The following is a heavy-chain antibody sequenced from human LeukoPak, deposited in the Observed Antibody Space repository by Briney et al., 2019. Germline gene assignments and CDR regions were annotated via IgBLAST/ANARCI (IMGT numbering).Heavy chain of an antibody. CDR2: ISAYNGNT. D-gene: IGHD6-19*01. J-gene: IGHJ4*02. CDR3: ARDLVAVAGLFDY. Sequence: ASVTVSCKASGYTFTSYGISWVRQAPGQGLEWIGCISAYNGNTYYAPQLQGRVTMTTDPSTSTAYMALRTLRPHETAVYYCARDLVAVAGLFDYWGQGTLVTVSS. V-gene: IGHV1-18*01. CDR1: GYTFTSYG.